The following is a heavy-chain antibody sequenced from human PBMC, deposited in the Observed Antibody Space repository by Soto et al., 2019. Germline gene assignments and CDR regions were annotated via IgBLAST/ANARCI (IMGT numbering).Heavy chain of an antibody. CDR1: GGSFSGYY. V-gene: IGHV4-34*01. J-gene: IGHJ4*02. CDR3: ARRLHGDYVADY. D-gene: IGHD4-17*01. Sequence: LETLSLTCAVYGGSFSGYYWSWIRQPPGKGLEWIGEINHSGSTNYNPSLKSRVTISVDTSKNQFSLKLSSVTAADTAVYYCARRLHGDYVADYWGQGTLVTVSS. CDR2: INHSGST.